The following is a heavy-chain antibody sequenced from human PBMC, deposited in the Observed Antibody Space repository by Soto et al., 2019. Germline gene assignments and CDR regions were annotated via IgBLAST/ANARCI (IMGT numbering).Heavy chain of an antibody. Sequence: QVQLVQSGAEVKKPGASVKISCKASGYTFTSYYMHWVRQAPGQGLEWMGIINPSGGSTNYVQKLLGGVFMTRDTSTSTVYMDVNSLRSYDAAVYYCARPSYPWCIKYVCYPLEYWGQGTLVTVSS. CDR2: INPSGGST. J-gene: IGHJ4*02. CDR3: ARPSYPWCIKYVCYPLEY. D-gene: IGHD2-8*01. V-gene: IGHV1-46*01. CDR1: GYTFTSYY.